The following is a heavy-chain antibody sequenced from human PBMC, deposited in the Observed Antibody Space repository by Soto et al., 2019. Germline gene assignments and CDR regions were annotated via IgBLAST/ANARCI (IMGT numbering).Heavy chain of an antibody. J-gene: IGHJ4*02. V-gene: IGHV3-33*01. CDR1: GFTFTSYG. CDR2: IWYDGSNK. Sequence: QMHLVESGGGVVQPGRSLTLSCVASGFTFTSYGIHWVRQAPGKGLEWVAVIWYDGSNKYYGDSVKGRFSISRDNSKNTVYITLISLRAEDTAVYYCARDRRFLEWLDYWGQGTLVSVSS. D-gene: IGHD3-3*01. CDR3: ARDRRFLEWLDY.